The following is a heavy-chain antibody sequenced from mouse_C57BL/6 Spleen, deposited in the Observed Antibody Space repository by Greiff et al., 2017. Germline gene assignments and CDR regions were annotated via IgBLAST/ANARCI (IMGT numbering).Heavy chain of an antibody. D-gene: IGHD1-1*01. CDR3: ARGGHYYGSSWAFGY. V-gene: IGHV3-6*01. CDR1: GYSITSGYY. Sequence: EVQLQESGPGLVKPSQSLSLTCSVTGYSITSGYYWNWIRQFPGNKLEWMGYISYDGSNNYNPSLKNRISITRDTSKNQFFLKLNSVTTEDTATYYCARGGHYYGSSWAFGYWGQGTTLTVSS. J-gene: IGHJ2*01. CDR2: ISYDGSN.